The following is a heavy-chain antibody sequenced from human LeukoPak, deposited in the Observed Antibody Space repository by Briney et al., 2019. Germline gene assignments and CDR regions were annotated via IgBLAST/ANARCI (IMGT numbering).Heavy chain of an antibody. V-gene: IGHV1-69*13. CDR3: ARGLNCSSTSCSRYYYYYYMDV. D-gene: IGHD2-2*01. J-gene: IGHJ6*03. CDR1: GYTFTSYY. Sequence: SVKVSCKASGYTFTSYYMHWVRQAPGQGLEWMGGIIPIFGTANYAQKFQGRVTITADESTSTAYMELSSLRSEDTAVYYCARGLNCSSTSCSRYYYYYYMDVWGKGTTVTVSS. CDR2: IIPIFGTA.